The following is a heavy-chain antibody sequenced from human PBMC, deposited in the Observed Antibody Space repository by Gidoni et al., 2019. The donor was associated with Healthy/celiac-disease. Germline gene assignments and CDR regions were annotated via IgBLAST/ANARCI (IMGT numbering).Heavy chain of an antibody. J-gene: IGHJ6*02. V-gene: IGHV1-69*04. CDR3: ARGVGATPYYYYGMDV. Sequence: QVQLVQSGAEVQKPGSSVKVSCKASGGTFSSYAISWVRQAPGQGLEWMGRIIPILGIANYAQKFQGRVTITADKSTSTAYMELSSLRSEDTAVYYCARGVGATPYYYYGMDVWGQGTTVTVSS. D-gene: IGHD1-26*01. CDR1: GGTFSSYA. CDR2: IIPILGIA.